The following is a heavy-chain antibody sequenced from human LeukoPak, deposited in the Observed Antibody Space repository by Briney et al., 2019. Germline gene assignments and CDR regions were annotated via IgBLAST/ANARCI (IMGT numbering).Heavy chain of an antibody. D-gene: IGHD2-2*01. CDR3: ARISGQLLSPYYYYMDV. CDR2: IYHSGST. Sequence: SETLSLTCTVSGYSISSGYYWGWIRQPPGKGLEWIGSIYHSGSTYYNPSLKSRVTISVDTSKNQFSLKLSSVTAADTAVYYCARISGQLLSPYYYYMDVWGKGTTVTVSS. V-gene: IGHV4-38-2*02. CDR1: GYSISSGYY. J-gene: IGHJ6*03.